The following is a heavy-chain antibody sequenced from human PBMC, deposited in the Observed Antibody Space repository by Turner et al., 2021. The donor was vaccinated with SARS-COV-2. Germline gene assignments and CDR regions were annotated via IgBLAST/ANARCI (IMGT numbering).Heavy chain of an antibody. V-gene: IGHV3-30*18. J-gene: IGHJ4*02. CDR1: GLTFSSNG. D-gene: IGHD4-4*01. CDR2: TSYDGSNK. CDR3: AKQQGLYSNPMYYDY. Sequence: QVQLVESGGGVVQPGRSLITSCAASGLTFSSNGMHWVRPAPGKGLEWVAVTSYDGSNKYYADSVKGRFTISGDNSKNTLYLQMNSLRAEDTAVYYCAKQQGLYSNPMYYDYWGQGTLVTVSS.